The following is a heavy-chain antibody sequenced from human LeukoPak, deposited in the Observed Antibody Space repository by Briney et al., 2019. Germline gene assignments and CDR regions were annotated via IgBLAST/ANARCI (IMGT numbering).Heavy chain of an antibody. Sequence: GGSRRLSCAGSGFTFSSYWMSWVRQAPGKGLEWVANIKQDGSEKYYVDSVKGRFTISRDNAKNSLYLQMNSLRAEDTAVYYCARVSYCGGDCSTGSFDYWGQGTLVTVSS. CDR3: ARVSYCGGDCSTGSFDY. V-gene: IGHV3-7*01. J-gene: IGHJ4*02. CDR2: IKQDGSEK. CDR1: GFTFSSYW. D-gene: IGHD2-21*02.